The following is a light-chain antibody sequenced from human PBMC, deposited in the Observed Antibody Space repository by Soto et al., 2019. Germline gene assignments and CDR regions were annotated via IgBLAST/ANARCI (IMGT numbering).Light chain of an antibody. Sequence: DIQMTQSPSTLSASVGDKVTITCRASQSISSRLAWFQQKPGKAPKVLIYQASSLENGVPSRFIGSGSGTEFTLTISCLQPDDSATYYCQQYESSAPYTFGQGTKLEIK. CDR1: QSISSR. J-gene: IGKJ2*01. CDR3: QQYESSAPYT. CDR2: QAS. V-gene: IGKV1-5*03.